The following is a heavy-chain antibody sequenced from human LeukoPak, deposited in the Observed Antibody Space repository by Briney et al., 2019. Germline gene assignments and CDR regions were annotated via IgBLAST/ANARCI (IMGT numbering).Heavy chain of an antibody. Sequence: SETLSLTCAVSDYSISSGGYWGWIRQPPGKGLEWIGSVYYSGSTHYSPSLKNRVTISVDTSKNQFSLKLRSVTAADTALYYCARNDSSGYFDYWGQGTLVTVSS. CDR2: VYYSGST. CDR1: DYSISSGGY. CDR3: ARNDSSGYFDY. J-gene: IGHJ4*02. V-gene: IGHV4-38-2*01. D-gene: IGHD3-22*01.